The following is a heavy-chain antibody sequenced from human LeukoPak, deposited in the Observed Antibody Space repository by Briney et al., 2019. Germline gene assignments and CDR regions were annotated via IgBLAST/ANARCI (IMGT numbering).Heavy chain of an antibody. CDR1: GFTFYDYA. CDR3: ARDLSSVFDALNI. CDR2: ISGDGATT. D-gene: IGHD3-10*01. Sequence: GGSLRLSCAASGFTFYDYAMHWVRQAPGKGLEWVSLISGDGATTYYAASVKGRFTISRDNKKNVLYLRMNNLGTEDTALFYCARDLSSVFDALNIWGQGTLVTVSS. J-gene: IGHJ3*02. V-gene: IGHV3-43*02.